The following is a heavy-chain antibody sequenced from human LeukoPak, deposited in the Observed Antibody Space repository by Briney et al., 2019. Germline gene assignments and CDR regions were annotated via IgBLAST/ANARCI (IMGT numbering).Heavy chain of an antibody. CDR3: ARVTDPRYNWFDP. CDR1: GASISSYY. CDR2: IHTSGST. V-gene: IGHV4-4*07. D-gene: IGHD2-21*02. Sequence: SETLSLTCTVSGASISSYYWTWIRQPAGKGPEWVGRIHTSGSTNYNPSLKSRVNMSVDTSKNRFSLKLNSVTAADTAVYYCARVTDPRYNWFDPWGQGTLVTVSS. J-gene: IGHJ5*02.